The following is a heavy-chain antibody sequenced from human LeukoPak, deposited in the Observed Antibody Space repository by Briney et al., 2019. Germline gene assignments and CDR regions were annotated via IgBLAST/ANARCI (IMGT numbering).Heavy chain of an antibody. J-gene: IGHJ4*02. CDR3: VRDFDWGPDY. CDR2: IYVHDGGT. CDR1: GYTFTVHY. D-gene: IGHD3-9*01. V-gene: IGHV1-2*02. Sequence: VASVTVSFKASGYTFTVHYLHWVRQAPGQGVEWMGWIYVHDGGTNFAQKFQDRVTMTRDTSITTAYMELTSLTPDDTAVYYCVRDFDWGPDYWGQGTLVTVSS.